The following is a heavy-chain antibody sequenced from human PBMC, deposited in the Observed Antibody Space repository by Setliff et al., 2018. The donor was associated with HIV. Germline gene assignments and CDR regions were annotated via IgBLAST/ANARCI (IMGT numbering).Heavy chain of an antibody. CDR1: GFTFSSAW. V-gene: IGHV3-7*01. CDR3: VKDVLKFWSGSGALDF. Sequence: LRLSCAASGFTFSSAWMGWVRQAPAKGLEWVANISPDGSATYYVDSVKGRFTISRDNAKNSLYLQLNSLIVEDTAVYYCVKDVLKFWSGSGALDFWGPGTLVTVSS. J-gene: IGHJ4*02. D-gene: IGHD3-3*01. CDR2: ISPDGSAT.